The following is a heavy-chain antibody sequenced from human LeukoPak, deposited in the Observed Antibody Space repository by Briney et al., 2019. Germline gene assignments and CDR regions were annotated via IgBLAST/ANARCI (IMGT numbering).Heavy chain of an antibody. Sequence: ASAKVSCKASGGTFSSYAISWVRQAPGQGLEWMGRIIPIFGIANYAQKFQGRVTITADKSTSTAYMELSSLRSEDTAVYYCARAPPRGDGYNLYWGQGTLVTVSS. CDR2: IIPIFGIA. CDR3: ARAPPRGDGYNLY. CDR1: GGTFSSYA. D-gene: IGHD5-24*01. V-gene: IGHV1-69*04. J-gene: IGHJ4*02.